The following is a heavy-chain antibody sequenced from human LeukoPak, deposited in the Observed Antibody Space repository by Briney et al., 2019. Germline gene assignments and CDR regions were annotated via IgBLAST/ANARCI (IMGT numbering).Heavy chain of an antibody. CDR2: IYYSGST. V-gene: IGHV4-59*08. Sequence: SETLSLTCTVSGGSISSYYWSWIRQPPGKGLEWIGYIYYSGSTNYNPSLKSRVTISVDTSKNQFSLKLSSVTAADTAVYYCASIVVVPAAIDAFDIWGQGTMVTVSS. CDR1: GGSISSYY. CDR3: ASIVVVPAAIDAFDI. J-gene: IGHJ3*02. D-gene: IGHD2-2*01.